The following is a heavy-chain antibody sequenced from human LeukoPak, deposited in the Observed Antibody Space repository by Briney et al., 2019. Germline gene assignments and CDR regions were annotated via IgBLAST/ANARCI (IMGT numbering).Heavy chain of an antibody. Sequence: GESLKISCKGSGYSFNTYWIGWVRQMPGKGLEWVGIIYPADSNTRYSRSFQGQVTISADKSITTAYLQWSSLKASDTAMYYCARQRVYSGNSALYAFDIWGQGTMVIVSS. J-gene: IGHJ3*02. CDR2: IYPADSNT. D-gene: IGHD4-23*01. CDR3: ARQRVYSGNSALYAFDI. V-gene: IGHV5-51*01. CDR1: GYSFNTYW.